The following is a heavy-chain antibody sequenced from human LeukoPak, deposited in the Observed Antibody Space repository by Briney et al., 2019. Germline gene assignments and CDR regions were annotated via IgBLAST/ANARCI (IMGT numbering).Heavy chain of an antibody. Sequence: SETLSLTCTVSGGSISGFYWSWIRQSPGKGLECIGFISYSGSTNYNPSLKSRVTISVDMSKNQFSLKLSSVTAADTAVYYCARDLVSSHWFDPWGQGTLVTVSS. V-gene: IGHV4-59*01. J-gene: IGHJ5*02. CDR1: GGSISGFY. D-gene: IGHD2-8*01. CDR3: ARDLVSSHWFDP. CDR2: ISYSGST.